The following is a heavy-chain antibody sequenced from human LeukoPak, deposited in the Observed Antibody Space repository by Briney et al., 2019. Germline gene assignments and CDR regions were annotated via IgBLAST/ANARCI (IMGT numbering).Heavy chain of an antibody. CDR3: ARDEYDYVWGSYTRVYYFDY. CDR2: IKQDGSEK. V-gene: IGHV3-7*01. CDR1: GFTFSSYW. D-gene: IGHD3-16*01. J-gene: IGHJ4*02. Sequence: GGSLRLSCAASGFTFSSYWMSWVRQDPGDGLEWVANIKQDGSEKYYVDSVKGRFTICRDNAKNSLYLQMNSLRAEDTAVYYCARDEYDYVWGSYTRVYYFDYWGQGTLVTVSS.